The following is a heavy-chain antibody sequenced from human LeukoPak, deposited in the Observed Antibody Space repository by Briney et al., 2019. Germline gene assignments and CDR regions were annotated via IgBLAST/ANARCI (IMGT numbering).Heavy chain of an antibody. J-gene: IGHJ4*02. CDR1: GYTFTSYG. Sequence: ASVKVSCKASGYTFTSYGISWVRQAPGQGLEWMGWISAYNGNTNYAQKLQGRVTMTTDTSTSTAYMELRSLRSDDTAMYYCARVLEAGYCSGGSCYPVMVYWGQGTLVTVSS. CDR3: ARVLEAGYCSGGSCYPVMVY. CDR2: ISAYNGNT. V-gene: IGHV1-18*01. D-gene: IGHD2-15*01.